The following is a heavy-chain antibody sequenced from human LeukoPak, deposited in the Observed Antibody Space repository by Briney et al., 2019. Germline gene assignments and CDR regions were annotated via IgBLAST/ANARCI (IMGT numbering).Heavy chain of an antibody. D-gene: IGHD3-10*01. CDR2: INTKTGNP. J-gene: IGHJ4*02. CDR3: ARGWFGEISYYFDY. V-gene: IGHV7-4-1*02. Sequence: GASVKVSGKASGYTFTSYYMHWVRQAPGQGLEWMGWINTKTGNPTHAQGFTGRFVFSLDTSVTTAYLQISSLKAEDTAVYYCARGWFGEISYYFDYWGQGTLVTVFS. CDR1: GYTFTSYY.